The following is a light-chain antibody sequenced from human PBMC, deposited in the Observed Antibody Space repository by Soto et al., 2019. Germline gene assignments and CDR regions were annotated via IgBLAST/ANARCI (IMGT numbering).Light chain of an antibody. J-gene: IGKJ3*01. CDR2: AAS. CDR1: QSISSY. V-gene: IGKV1-39*01. Sequence: DIQMTQSPSSLSASVGDRVTITCRASQSISSYLNWYQQKPGKAPKLLIYAASSLQSGVPSRFSGSGSGTDFTLTIISLQPEDFATYYCQQSYSTGVTFGPGTKWIS. CDR3: QQSYSTGVT.